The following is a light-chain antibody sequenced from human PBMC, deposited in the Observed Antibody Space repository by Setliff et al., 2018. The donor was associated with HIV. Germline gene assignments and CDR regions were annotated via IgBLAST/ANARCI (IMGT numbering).Light chain of an antibody. V-gene: IGLV2-14*01. Sequence: QSALTQPASVSGSPGQSITISCTGTSSDVGGYSHVSWYQQHPGKAPKLIIYEVRNRPSGVSNRFSGSKSGNTASLTISGLQAEDEADYYCSSYTTTNTGVFGGGTKVTVL. J-gene: IGLJ2*01. CDR1: SSDVGGYSH. CDR2: EVR. CDR3: SSYTTTNTGV.